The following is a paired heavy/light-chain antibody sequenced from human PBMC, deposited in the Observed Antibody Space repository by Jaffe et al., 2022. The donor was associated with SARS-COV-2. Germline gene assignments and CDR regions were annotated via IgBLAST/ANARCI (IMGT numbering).Light chain of an antibody. CDR1: QGISSY. Sequence: DIQLTQSPSFLSASVGDRVTITCRASQGISSYLAWYQQKPGKVPKLLIYAASTLQGGVPSRFSGSGSVTEFTLTISSLQPEDFATYYCQQLNSYPITFGQGTRLEIK. J-gene: IGKJ5*01. CDR2: AAS. V-gene: IGKV1-9*01. CDR3: QQLNSYPIT.
Heavy chain of an antibody. V-gene: IGHV4-39*01. D-gene: IGHD1-26*01. CDR2: IYYTGST. J-gene: IGHJ3*02. CDR3: ARCLVKADAFDI. Sequence: QLQLQESGPGLVKPSETLSLTCIVSGDSISSSSYYWGWIRQPPGKGLEWIATIYYTGSTYYNPSLKSRVTMSVDTSKNQFSLKLTSLTAADTAVYYCARCLVKADAFDIWGQGTMVTVSS. CDR1: GDSISSSSYY.